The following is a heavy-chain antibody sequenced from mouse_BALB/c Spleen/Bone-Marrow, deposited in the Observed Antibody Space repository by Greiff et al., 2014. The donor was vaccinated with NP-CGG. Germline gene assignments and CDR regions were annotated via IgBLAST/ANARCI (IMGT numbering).Heavy chain of an antibody. CDR3: ARFGRYYFDY. CDR1: GYAFTNYL. CDR2: INPASGGA. J-gene: IGHJ2*01. Sequence: VKLQQSGAGLVRPGTAVNVSCKASGYAFTNYLIEWVKQRPGQGLEWIGVINPASGGANYNEKFKGKATLTADKSSSTAYMQLSSLTSDDSAVYFCARFGRYYFDYWGQGTTLTVSS. V-gene: IGHV1-54*01.